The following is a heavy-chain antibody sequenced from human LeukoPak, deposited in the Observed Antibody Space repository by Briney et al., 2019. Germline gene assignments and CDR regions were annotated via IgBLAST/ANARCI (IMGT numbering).Heavy chain of an antibody. CDR2: VREDGSEI. D-gene: IGHD3-22*01. CDR1: GFTFSSHS. Sequence: PGGSLRLSCAASGFTFSSHSMSWVRQAPGKRLEWVANVREDGSEINYADSVKGRFTIPRDNARNSLYLQMNILRAEDTAIYFCARLLHFERSVYRPVDFWGQGTLVSVSS. V-gene: IGHV3-7*01. CDR3: ARLLHFERSVYRPVDF. J-gene: IGHJ4*02.